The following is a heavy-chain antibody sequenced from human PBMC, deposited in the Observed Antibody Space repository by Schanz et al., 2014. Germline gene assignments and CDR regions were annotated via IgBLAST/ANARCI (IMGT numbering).Heavy chain of an antibody. V-gene: IGHV3-11*06. J-gene: IGHJ4*02. CDR1: GFTFSDYY. D-gene: IGHD6-19*01. CDR2: ISGTTTYT. CDR3: AIIGVMVAVAGTRADY. Sequence: VQLVESGGGLVQPGRSLRLSCAASGFTFSDYYMSWIRQAPGKGLEWVSYISGTTTYTNYADSVKGRFTISRDNAKNSLFLQMNRLRAEDTALYYCAIIGVMVAVAGTRADYWGQGTLVTVSS.